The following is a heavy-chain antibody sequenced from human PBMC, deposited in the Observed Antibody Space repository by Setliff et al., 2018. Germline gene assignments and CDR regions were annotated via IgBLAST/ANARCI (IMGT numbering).Heavy chain of an antibody. J-gene: IGHJ4*02. CDR3: ARGGFDLYYFDY. CDR2: TRYNGDGK. D-gene: IGHD6-25*01. Sequence: LRLSCAASGFTFSSYGMHWVRQAPGKGLEWVAFTRYNGDGKYYADSVKGRFTISRDSSKNTLYLQMNSLRHEDTAVYYCARGGFDLYYFDYWGPGTLVTVSS. V-gene: IGHV3-30*02. CDR1: GFTFSSYG.